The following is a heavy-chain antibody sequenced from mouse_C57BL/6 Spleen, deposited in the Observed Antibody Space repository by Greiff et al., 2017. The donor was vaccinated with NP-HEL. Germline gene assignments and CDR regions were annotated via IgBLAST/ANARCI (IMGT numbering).Heavy chain of an antibody. Sequence: QVQLQQSGAELVMPGASVKLSCKASGYTFTSYWMHWVKQRPGQGLEWIGEIDPSDSYTNYNQKFKGKSTLTVDKSSSTAYMQLSSLSSADTSVYYCASTSCLSYFDYWGQGTTLTVSS. CDR3: ASTSCLSYFDY. CDR1: GYTFTSYW. CDR2: IDPSDSYT. J-gene: IGHJ2*01. V-gene: IGHV1-69*01.